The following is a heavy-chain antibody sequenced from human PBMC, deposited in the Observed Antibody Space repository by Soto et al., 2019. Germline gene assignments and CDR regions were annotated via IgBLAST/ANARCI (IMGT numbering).Heavy chain of an antibody. CDR2: FDPEDGET. CDR3: ATVQQLVSFSGGYYGMDV. J-gene: IGHJ6*02. D-gene: IGHD6-6*01. V-gene: IGHV1-24*01. CDR1: GYTLTELS. Sequence: ASVKVSCKVSGYTLTELSMHWVRQAPGKGLEWMGGFDPEDGETIYAQKFQGRVTMTEDTSTDTAYMELSSLRSEDTAVYYCATVQQLVSFSGGYYGMDVWGQGTTVTAP.